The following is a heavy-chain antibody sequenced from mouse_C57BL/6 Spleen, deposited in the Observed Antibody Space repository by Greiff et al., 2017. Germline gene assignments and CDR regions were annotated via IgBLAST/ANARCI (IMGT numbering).Heavy chain of an antibody. CDR3: ARIYDYDEGFAY. V-gene: IGHV3-6*01. CDR2: ISYDGSN. Sequence: EVQVVESGPGLVKPSQSLSLTCSVTGYSITSGYYWNWIRQFPGNKLEWMGYISYDGSNNYNPSLKNRISITRDTSKNQFFLKLNSVTTEDTATYYCARIYDYDEGFAYWGQGTLVTVSA. D-gene: IGHD2-4*01. CDR1: GYSITSGYY. J-gene: IGHJ3*01.